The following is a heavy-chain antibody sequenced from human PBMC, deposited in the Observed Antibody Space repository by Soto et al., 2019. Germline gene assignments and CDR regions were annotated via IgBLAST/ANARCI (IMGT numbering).Heavy chain of an antibody. CDR1: GGSIGSFY. Sequence: SETLSLTCTVSGGSIGSFYWSWIRQPPGKGLEWFGFLSYSENIVYNPSLKSRVTVSVDTSKNRFSVRLSSVTAADTAVFYCARHRARNWFDPWGQGTLVTVSS. CDR2: LSYSENI. CDR3: ARHRARNWFDP. V-gene: IGHV4-59*08. D-gene: IGHD6-6*01. J-gene: IGHJ5*02.